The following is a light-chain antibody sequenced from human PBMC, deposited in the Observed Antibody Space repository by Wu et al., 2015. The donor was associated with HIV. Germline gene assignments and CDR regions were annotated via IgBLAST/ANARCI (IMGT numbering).Light chain of an antibody. CDR2: DAL. J-gene: IGKJ1*01. V-gene: IGKV3-11*01. CDR1: QNIGTH. Sequence: IVLTQSPVTLPLSPGERAALSCRASQNIGTHLGWYQQKPGQSPRLLIYDALNRATGIPARFSGSGSGTDFNLTISSLEPEDFAVYICQQRTRWPQTFGQGTK. CDR3: QQRTRWPQT.